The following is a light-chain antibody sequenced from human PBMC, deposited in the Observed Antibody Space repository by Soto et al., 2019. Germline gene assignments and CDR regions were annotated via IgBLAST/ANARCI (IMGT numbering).Light chain of an antibody. Sequence: EIVFTQSPCTLSLSPGERATLSCRASQSVSSSYLAWYQQKPGQAPRLLIYGASSRATGIPDRFSGSGSGTDFTLTISRLEPEDFAVYYCQQRSNWPRTFGQGTKVDIK. J-gene: IGKJ1*01. V-gene: IGKV3D-20*02. CDR3: QQRSNWPRT. CDR1: QSVSSSY. CDR2: GAS.